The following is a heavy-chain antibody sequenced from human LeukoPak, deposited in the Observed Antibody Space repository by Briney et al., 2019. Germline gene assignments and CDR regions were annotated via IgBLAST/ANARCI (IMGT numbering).Heavy chain of an antibody. D-gene: IGHD3-10*02. V-gene: IGHV3-11*04. J-gene: IGHJ4*02. Sequence: GGSLRLSWAASGFTFSDYYMSWIRQAPGKGLQWLAYSSTSGSITYYADSVKGRFTISRDNAKNSVYLQMNSLRAEDTAVYYCARDFSDVRGNIFDSWGQGTLVTVSS. CDR2: SSTSGSIT. CDR3: ARDFSDVRGNIFDS. CDR1: GFTFSDYY.